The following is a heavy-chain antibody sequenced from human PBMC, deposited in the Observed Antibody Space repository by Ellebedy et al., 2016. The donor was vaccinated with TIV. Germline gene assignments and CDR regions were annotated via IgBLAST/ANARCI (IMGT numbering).Heavy chain of an antibody. CDR1: GYTFTSYG. J-gene: IGHJ4*02. D-gene: IGHD6-13*01. V-gene: IGHV1-18*04. Sequence: AASVKVSCKASGYTFTSYGITWVRQAPGQGLERMGWISAYNGDTNYAQKVQGRVTMTTDTSTSTAYMELRSLRSDDTAVYYCVRDLGAAVAGKSSLFDYWGQGTLVTVSS. CDR2: ISAYNGDT. CDR3: VRDLGAAVAGKSSLFDY.